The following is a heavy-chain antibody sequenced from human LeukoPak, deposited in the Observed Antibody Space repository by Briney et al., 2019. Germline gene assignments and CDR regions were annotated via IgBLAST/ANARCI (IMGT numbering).Heavy chain of an antibody. V-gene: IGHV4-59*01. CDR3: ARHRYYYDSSGYYYQP. CDR2: IYYSGST. J-gene: IGHJ5*02. D-gene: IGHD3-22*01. Sequence: PSETLSLTCTVSDASISSYYWSWIRQPPGKGLEWIGYIYYSGSTNYNPSLKSRVTISVDTSKSQFSLRLSSVTAADTAVYYCARHRYYYDSSGYYYQPWGQGTLVTVSS. CDR1: DASISSYY.